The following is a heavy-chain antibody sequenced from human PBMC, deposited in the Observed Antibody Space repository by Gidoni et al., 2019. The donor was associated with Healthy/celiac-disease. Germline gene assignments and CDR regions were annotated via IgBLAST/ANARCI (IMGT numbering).Heavy chain of an antibody. J-gene: IGHJ4*02. D-gene: IGHD7-27*01. Sequence: EVPLLESGGGLVQPGGSLRLSCAASGFPVSSYAMSWVRQAPGKGLEWVSAISGSGGSTYYADSVKGRFNISRDNYKNTRYLQMNSLRAEDTAVYYCAKARLGLDYWGQGTLVTVSS. CDR3: AKARLGLDY. CDR1: GFPVSSYA. V-gene: IGHV3-23*01. CDR2: ISGSGGST.